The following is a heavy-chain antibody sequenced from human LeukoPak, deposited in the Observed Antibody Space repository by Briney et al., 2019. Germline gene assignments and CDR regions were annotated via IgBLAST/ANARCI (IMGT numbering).Heavy chain of an antibody. V-gene: IGHV3-7*01. Sequence: GGSLRLSCAASGFTFSSYSMNWVRQAPGKGLEWVANIKQDGSEKYYVDSVKGRFTISRDNAKDSLYLQMNSLRAEDTAVYYCARVPMIAARPRYFQHWGQGTLVTVSS. J-gene: IGHJ1*01. CDR2: IKQDGSEK. CDR1: GFTFSSYS. D-gene: IGHD6-6*01. CDR3: ARVPMIAARPRYFQH.